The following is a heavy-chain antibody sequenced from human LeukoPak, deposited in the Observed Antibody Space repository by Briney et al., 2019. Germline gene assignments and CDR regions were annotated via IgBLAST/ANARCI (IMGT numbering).Heavy chain of an antibody. CDR2: ISGSRSTI. D-gene: IGHD2-2*01. CDR3: ARDDLNPVVPAAKGPGYYYYMDV. V-gene: IGHV3-48*01. CDR1: GFTFSSYS. Sequence: GGSLRLSCAASGFTFSSYSMNWVRQAPGKGLEWVSYISGSRSTIYYADSVKGRFTISRDNAKNSLYLQMNSLRAEDTAVYYCARDDLNPVVPAAKGPGYYYYMDVWGKGTTVTVSS. J-gene: IGHJ6*03.